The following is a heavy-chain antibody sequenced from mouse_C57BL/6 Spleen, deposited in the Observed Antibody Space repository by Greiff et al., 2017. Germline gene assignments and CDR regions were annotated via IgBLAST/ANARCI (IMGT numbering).Heavy chain of an antibody. V-gene: IGHV1-19*01. CDR1: GYTFTDYY. CDR3: ARETTVVAPGAMGY. J-gene: IGHJ4*01. Sequence: VQLQQSGPVLVKPGASVKMSCKASGYTFTDYYMNWVKQSHGKSLEWIGVINPYNGGTSYNQKFKGKATLTVDKSSSTAYMELNSLTSEDSAVYYCARETTVVAPGAMGYWGQGTSVTVSS. CDR2: INPYNGGT. D-gene: IGHD1-1*01.